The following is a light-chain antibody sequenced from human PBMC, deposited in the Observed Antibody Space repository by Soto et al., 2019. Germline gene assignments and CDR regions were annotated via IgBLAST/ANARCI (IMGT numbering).Light chain of an antibody. CDR1: QSVSSN. CDR2: DAS. J-gene: IGKJ1*01. V-gene: IGKV3-15*01. CDR3: QQYNNWWT. Sequence: EIVMTQSPATLSVSPGERATLSCRASQSVSSNLAWYQQKPGQAPRLLIYDASTRATGIPARVSGSGSGTEFTLTISSLQSEDFAVYYCQQYNNWWTLGQGTKVDIK.